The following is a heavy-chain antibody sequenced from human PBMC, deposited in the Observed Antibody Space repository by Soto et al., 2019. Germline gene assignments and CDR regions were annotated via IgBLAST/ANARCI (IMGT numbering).Heavy chain of an antibody. V-gene: IGHV4-4*07. CDR2: IYTSGNT. CDR3: ARDETGGYDSGFDP. J-gene: IGHJ5*02. CDR1: GCSISNYF. D-gene: IGHD5-12*01. Sequence: SESLSLSCTVSGCSISNYFWSWIRPPAGKGLEWIGRIYTSGNTIYNPSLKGRVTMSVDMSTNQFSLKLSLVDAAATALYYCARDETGGYDSGFDPWGQGTLVTVSS.